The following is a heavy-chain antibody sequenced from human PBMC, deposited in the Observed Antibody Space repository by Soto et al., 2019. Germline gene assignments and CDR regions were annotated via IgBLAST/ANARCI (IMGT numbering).Heavy chain of an antibody. D-gene: IGHD3-22*01. CDR1: GGTFSSYA. J-gene: IGHJ3*02. Sequence: QVQLVQSGAEVKKPGSSVKVSCKASGGTFSSYAISWVRQAPGQGLEWMGGIIPIFGTANYAQKFQGRVTITADESTRTAYMELSSLRSEDTAVYYCARASDYYDSSGYWDAFDIWGQGTMVTVSS. V-gene: IGHV1-69*01. CDR3: ARASDYYDSSGYWDAFDI. CDR2: IIPIFGTA.